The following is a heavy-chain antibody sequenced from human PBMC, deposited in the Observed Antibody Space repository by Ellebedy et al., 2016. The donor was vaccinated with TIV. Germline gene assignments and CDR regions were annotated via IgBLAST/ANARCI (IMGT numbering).Heavy chain of an antibody. CDR3: AKDVKVGVTPYFDY. CDR2: ISDGGTSI. V-gene: IGHV3-11*01. J-gene: IGHJ4*02. D-gene: IGHD1-26*01. CDR1: GFTFSHYY. Sequence: GESLKISCAASGFTFSHYYMNWIRQAPGKGLEWLSYISDGGTSILYADSVKGRFTISRDNSKNTLYLQMHSLRAEDTAVYYCAKDVKVGVTPYFDYWGQGTLVTVSS.